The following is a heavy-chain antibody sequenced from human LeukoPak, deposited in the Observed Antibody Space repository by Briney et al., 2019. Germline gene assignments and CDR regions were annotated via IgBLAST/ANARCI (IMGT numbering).Heavy chain of an antibody. D-gene: IGHD3-10*01. V-gene: IGHV3-9*01. CDR2: ISWNRGSI. CDR3: ENVWSEWSYLGSDVFHM. Sequence: GSSLRLFCAASVFTFDDYSMHGVRQAPGKALEEGLGISWNRGSIGCAESVKGRFTIPRDNAKNCLHLPMNGLRAEHGALLYCENVWSEWSYLGSDVFHMWREGTRVSV. J-gene: IGHJ3*02. CDR1: VFTFDDYS.